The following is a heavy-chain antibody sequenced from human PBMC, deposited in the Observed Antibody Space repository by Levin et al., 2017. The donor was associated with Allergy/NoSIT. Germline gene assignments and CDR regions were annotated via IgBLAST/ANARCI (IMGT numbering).Heavy chain of an antibody. V-gene: IGHV3-30*03. CDR3: AARVFDY. Sequence: GESLKISCEASGLTFSTYGMLWVRQAPGKGLEWVALISSDENSKFYVDSVKGRFTISRDNSKNTLYLQMNSLRLEDTAVYYCAARVFDYWGQGTLVTVSS. CDR1: GLTFSTYG. CDR2: ISSDENSK. J-gene: IGHJ4*02.